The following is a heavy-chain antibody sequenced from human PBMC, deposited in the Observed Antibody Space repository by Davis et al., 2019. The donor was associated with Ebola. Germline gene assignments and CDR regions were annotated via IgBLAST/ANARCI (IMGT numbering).Heavy chain of an antibody. V-gene: IGHV3-30*02. CDR2: IRHDVSTP. CDR1: GFSFSSSG. Sequence: GESLKISCAASGFSFSSSGMHWVRQAPGKGLEWVALIRHDVSTPYYADSVKSRFTISRDNSNNALWLQMNSLRAEDTAVYYCAKMGGYSSLLHYWGQGTPVTVSS. D-gene: IGHD1-26*01. J-gene: IGHJ4*02. CDR3: AKMGGYSSLLHY.